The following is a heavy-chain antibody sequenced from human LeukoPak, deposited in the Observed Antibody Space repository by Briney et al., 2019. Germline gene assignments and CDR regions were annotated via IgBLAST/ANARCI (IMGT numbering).Heavy chain of an antibody. Sequence: PSETLSLTCTVSSGSISSSSYYWGWIRQPPGKGLEWIGSIYYSGSTYYNPSLKSRVTISVDTSKNQFSLKLSSVTAADTAVYYCARVRGDYGEDYYYYFMDVWGKGTTVTISS. CDR1: SGSISSSSYY. CDR3: ARVRGDYGEDYYYYFMDV. V-gene: IGHV4-39*01. CDR2: IYYSGST. J-gene: IGHJ6*03. D-gene: IGHD4-17*01.